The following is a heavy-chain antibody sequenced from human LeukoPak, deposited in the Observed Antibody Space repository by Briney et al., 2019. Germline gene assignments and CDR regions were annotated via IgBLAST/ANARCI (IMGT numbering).Heavy chain of an antibody. CDR3: ARDRRYVVVTGFDY. D-gene: IGHD3-22*01. V-gene: IGHV3-21*01. J-gene: IGHJ4*02. CDR1: GFTFSSYS. Sequence: GGSLRLSCAASGFTFSSYSMNWARQAPGKGLGWVSSISSSSSYIYYADSVKGRFTISRDNAKNSLYLQMNSLRAEDTAVYYCARDRRYVVVTGFDYWGQGTLVTVSS. CDR2: ISSSSSYI.